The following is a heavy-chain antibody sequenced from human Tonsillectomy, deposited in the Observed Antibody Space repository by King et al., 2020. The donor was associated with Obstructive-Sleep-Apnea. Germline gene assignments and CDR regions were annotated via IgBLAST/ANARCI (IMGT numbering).Heavy chain of an antibody. D-gene: IGHD3-10*01. CDR3: ARAPEGLLWFGELLEGGYFDY. CDR2: IYYSGST. J-gene: IGHJ4*02. V-gene: IGHV4-59*01. CDR1: GGSISSYY. Sequence: VQLQESGPGLVKPSETLSLTCTVSGGSISSYYWSWIRQPPGKGLECIGYIYYSGSTNYNPSLKSRVTISVDTSKNQFSLKLGSVTAADSAVYYWARAPEGLLWFGELLEGGYFDYWGQGTLVTVSS.